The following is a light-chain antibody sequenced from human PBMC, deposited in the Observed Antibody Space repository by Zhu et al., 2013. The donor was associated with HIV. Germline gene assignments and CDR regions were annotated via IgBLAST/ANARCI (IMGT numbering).Light chain of an antibody. Sequence: EIVLTQSPGTLSLSPGERATLSCRASQTIDNDFLAWYQHKHGQAPRLLIYHGSNRPSGIPDKFSGSGSGADFTLTISSLEPEDFATYYCQQTDSPPLTSVGGTNGGHQT. V-gene: IGKV3-20*01. CDR2: HGS. J-gene: IGKJ4*01. CDR1: QTIDNDF. CDR3: QQTDSPPLT.